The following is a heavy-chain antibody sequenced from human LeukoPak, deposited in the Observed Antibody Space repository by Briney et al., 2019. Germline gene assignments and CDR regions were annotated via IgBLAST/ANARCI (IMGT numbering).Heavy chain of an antibody. CDR1: GFTISSNY. J-gene: IGHJ3*02. D-gene: IGHD3-22*01. CDR2: IYSGGST. Sequence: GGSLRLSCAASGFTISSNYMSWVRQAPGKGLEWVSVIYSGGSTYYADSVKGRFTISRDNSKNTLYLQMNSLRAEDTAVYYCATSSGSYDAFDIWGQGTMVTVSS. V-gene: IGHV3-53*01. CDR3: ATSSGSYDAFDI.